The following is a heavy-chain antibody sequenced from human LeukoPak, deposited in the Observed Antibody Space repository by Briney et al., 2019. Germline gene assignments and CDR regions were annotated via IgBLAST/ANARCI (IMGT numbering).Heavy chain of an antibody. V-gene: IGHV3-30-3*01. CDR3: ARDGGPTPGYFDY. D-gene: IGHD4-23*01. CDR2: ISYDGSNK. J-gene: IGHJ4*02. CDR1: GFTFSSYA. Sequence: GGSLRLSCAASGFTFSSYAMHWVRQAPGKGLEWVAVISYDGSNKYYADSVKGRFTISRDNSKNTLYLQMNSLRAEDTAVYYCARDGGPTPGYFDYWGQGTLVTVSS.